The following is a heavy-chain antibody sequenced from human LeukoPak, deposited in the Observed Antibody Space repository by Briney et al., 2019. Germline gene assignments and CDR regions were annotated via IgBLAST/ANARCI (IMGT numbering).Heavy chain of an antibody. V-gene: IGHV4-39*01. Sequence: SETLSLTCTVSGGSISSSSYYWGWIRQPPGKGLEWIGNIYYSGSTYYNPSLKSRVTISVDTSKNQFSLKLSSVTAADTAVYYCARHIEITGYFDWFPGRWFDPWGQGTLVTVSS. D-gene: IGHD3-9*01. CDR3: ARHIEITGYFDWFPGRWFDP. CDR2: IYYSGST. CDR1: GGSISSSSYY. J-gene: IGHJ5*02.